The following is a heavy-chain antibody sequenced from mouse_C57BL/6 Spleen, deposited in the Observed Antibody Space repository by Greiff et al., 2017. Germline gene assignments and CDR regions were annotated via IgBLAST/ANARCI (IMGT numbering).Heavy chain of an antibody. D-gene: IGHD1-2*01. V-gene: IGHV1-26*01. Sequence: VQLQQSGPELVKPGASVKISCKASGYTFTDYYMNWVKQSHGKSLEWIGDINPNNGGTSYNQKFKGKATLTVDKSSSTAYMELRSLTSEDSAVYYCADDGRGFAYWGQGTLVTVSA. CDR1: GYTFTDYY. CDR3: ADDGRGFAY. J-gene: IGHJ3*01. CDR2: INPNNGGT.